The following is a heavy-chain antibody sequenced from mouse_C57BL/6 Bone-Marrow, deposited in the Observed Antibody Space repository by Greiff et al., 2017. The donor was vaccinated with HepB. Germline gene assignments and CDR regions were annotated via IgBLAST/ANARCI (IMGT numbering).Heavy chain of an antibody. J-gene: IGHJ3*01. CDR1: GFTFTDYY. V-gene: IGHV7-3*01. D-gene: IGHD1-1*01. CDR3: ARDYYGSSSWFAY. CDR2: IRNKANGYTT. Sequence: EVQLQESGGGLVQPGGSLSLSCAASGFTFTDYYMSWVRQPPGKALEWLGFIRNKANGYTTEYIASVKGRFTISRDNSQSILYLQLNALRAEDSATYYCARDYYGSSSWFAYWGQGTLVTVSA.